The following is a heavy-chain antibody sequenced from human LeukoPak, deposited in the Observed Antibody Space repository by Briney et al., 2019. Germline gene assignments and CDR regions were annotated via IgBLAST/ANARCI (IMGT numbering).Heavy chain of an antibody. Sequence: SETLSLTCAVSGGSISSGGYSWSWIRQPPGKGLEWIGYIYHSGSPYYNPSLKSRVTISVDRSKNQFSLKLSSVTAADTAVYYCAREGLSGGIDYWGQGTLVTVSS. V-gene: IGHV4-30-2*01. CDR2: IYHSGSP. J-gene: IGHJ4*02. D-gene: IGHD3-10*01. CDR3: AREGLSGGIDY. CDR1: GGSISSGGYS.